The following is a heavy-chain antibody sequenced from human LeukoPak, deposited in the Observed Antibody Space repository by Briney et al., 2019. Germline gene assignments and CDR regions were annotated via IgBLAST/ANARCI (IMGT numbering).Heavy chain of an antibody. CDR2: IYYSGSN. D-gene: IGHD3-3*01. CDR1: GGSISSYY. Sequence: SDTLSLTCTVSGGSISSYYWSWIRQPPGKALEGIGNIYYSGSNNYNPSLKSRVTISVDTSKNQFSLKLSSVTAADTAVYYCARTSRDTIFGVVNWFDPWGQGTLVTVSS. V-gene: IGHV4-59*08. CDR3: ARTSRDTIFGVVNWFDP. J-gene: IGHJ5*02.